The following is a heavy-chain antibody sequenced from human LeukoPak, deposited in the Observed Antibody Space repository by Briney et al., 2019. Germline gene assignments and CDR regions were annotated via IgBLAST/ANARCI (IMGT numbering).Heavy chain of an antibody. J-gene: IGHJ3*02. D-gene: IGHD3-10*01. V-gene: IGHV5-51*01. CDR3: ARQGKGFALGASDI. Sequence: GESPKISCEGSGYTFTNYWIGWVRQVPGKGLEWMGIIYPDDSDIKYTPSFRGQVTISADKSVNTAYLQWSSLKASDTAMYYCARQGKGFALGASDIWGQGTMVAVSS. CDR1: GYTFTNYW. CDR2: IYPDDSDI.